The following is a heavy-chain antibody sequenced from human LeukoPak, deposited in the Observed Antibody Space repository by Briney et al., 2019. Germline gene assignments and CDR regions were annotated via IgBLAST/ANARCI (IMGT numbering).Heavy chain of an antibody. Sequence: GGSLRLSCAASGFTFSSYAMNWVRQAPGKGREWVSGIRGSGVDTYYADSVKGRFTISRDNSKNTLYLQMNSLRAEDTAVYYCAKVFGSYYDSSGYYYDYWGQGTLVTVSS. J-gene: IGHJ4*02. D-gene: IGHD3-22*01. CDR1: GFTFSSYA. CDR3: AKVFGSYYDSSGYYYDY. V-gene: IGHV3-23*01. CDR2: IRGSGVDT.